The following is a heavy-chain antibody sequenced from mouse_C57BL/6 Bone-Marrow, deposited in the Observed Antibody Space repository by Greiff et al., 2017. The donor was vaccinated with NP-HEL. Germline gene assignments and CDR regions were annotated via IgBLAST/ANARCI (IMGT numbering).Heavy chain of an antibody. CDR3: ARQKLLRWYFDV. CDR2: ISNLAYSI. Sequence: EVQRVESGGGLVQPGGSLKLSCAASGFTFSDYGMAWVRQAPRKGPEWVAFISNLAYSIYYADTVTGRFTISRENAKNTLYLEMSSLRSEDTAMYYCARQKLLRWYFDVWGTGTTVTVSS. J-gene: IGHJ1*03. V-gene: IGHV5-15*01. D-gene: IGHD1-1*01. CDR1: GFTFSDYG.